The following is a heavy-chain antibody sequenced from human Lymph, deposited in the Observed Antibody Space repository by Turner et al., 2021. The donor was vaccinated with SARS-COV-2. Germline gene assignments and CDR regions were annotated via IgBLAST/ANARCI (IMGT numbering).Heavy chain of an antibody. CDR1: RFPFSRYS. D-gene: IGHD1-1*01. V-gene: IGHV3-21*01. CDR3: ARDLQPYNCYGMDV. Sequence: EVQLVESGGVLVKPGGSLRLTCAASRFPFSRYSMNWVPQPPEKVLEWVSSSSNSRTYKYYEDSVKGRFTICRDNAKNSLFLQMTSLRAEDTSVYCGARDLQPYNCYGMDVWGQGTTVTVSS. CDR2: SSNSRTYK. J-gene: IGHJ6*02.